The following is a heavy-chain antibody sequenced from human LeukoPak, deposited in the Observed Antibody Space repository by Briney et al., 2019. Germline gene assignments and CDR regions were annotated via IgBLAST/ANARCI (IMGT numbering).Heavy chain of an antibody. CDR3: ARRIAVASNWFDP. J-gene: IGHJ5*02. V-gene: IGHV4-61*01. Sequence: SETLSLTCTVSGGSVSSGSYYWSWIRQLPGKGLEWIGYIYYSGSTNYNPSLKSRVTISVDTSKNQFSLKLSSVTAADTAVYYCARRIAVASNWFDPWGQGTLVTVSS. D-gene: IGHD6-19*01. CDR1: GGSVSSGSYY. CDR2: IYYSGST.